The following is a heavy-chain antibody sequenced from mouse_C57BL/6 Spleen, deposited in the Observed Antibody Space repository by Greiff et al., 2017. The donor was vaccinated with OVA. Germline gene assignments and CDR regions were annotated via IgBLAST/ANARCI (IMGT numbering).Heavy chain of an antibody. CDR2: INPGSGGT. CDR3: ARGLTRYYLDY. V-gene: IGHV1-54*01. CDR1: GYAFTNYL. J-gene: IGHJ2*01. D-gene: IGHD1-1*01. Sequence: QVQLQQSGAELVRPGTSVKVSCKASGYAFTNYLIEWVKQRPGQGLEWIGVINPGSGGTNYNEKFKGKATLTADKSSSTAYMQLSSLTSEDSAVYFCARGLTRYYLDYWGQGTTLTVSS.